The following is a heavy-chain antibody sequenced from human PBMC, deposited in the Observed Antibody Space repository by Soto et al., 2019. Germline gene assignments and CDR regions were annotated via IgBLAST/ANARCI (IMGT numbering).Heavy chain of an antibody. J-gene: IGHJ6*03. V-gene: IGHV1-3*01. D-gene: IGHD3-16*01. Sequence: ASVKVSCKASGYTFTSYAMHWVRQAPGQRLEWMGWINAGNGNTKYSQKFQGRVTITRDASASTAYMELSSLRSEDTAVYYCARDLTTGGNYYYDMDVWGKGTTVTVSS. CDR3: ARDLTTGGNYYYDMDV. CDR1: GYTFTSYA. CDR2: INAGNGNT.